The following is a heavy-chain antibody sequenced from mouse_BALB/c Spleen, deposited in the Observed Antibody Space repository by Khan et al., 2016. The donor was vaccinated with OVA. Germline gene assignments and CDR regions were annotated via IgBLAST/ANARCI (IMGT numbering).Heavy chain of an antibody. D-gene: IGHD1-3*01. V-gene: IGHV9-1*02. J-gene: IGHJ1*01. CDR2: INTYTGEP. CDR1: GYTFTNYR. Sequence: QCQLVQSGPELKKPGETVKISCKASGYTFTNYRMNWMKQAPGKGLKWMGWINTYTGEPTYADDFTGRFAFSLETSASNAYLQINSLKNEDMATYYCARETSYWFFDVWGAGTTVNVSS. CDR3: ARETSYWFFDV.